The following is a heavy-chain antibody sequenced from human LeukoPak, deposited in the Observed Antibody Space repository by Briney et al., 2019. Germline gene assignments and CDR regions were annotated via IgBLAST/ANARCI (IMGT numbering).Heavy chain of an antibody. CDR3: ASLGAFSSNHVLRWFDP. D-gene: IGHD2/OR15-2a*01. V-gene: IGHV3-33*01. CDR1: RFNFNTYG. J-gene: IGHJ5*02. Sequence: GGSLRLSCVASRFNFNTYGMHWVRQAPGKGLEWMASIWYDGTNENYADSVKGRFTISRDNSKNTLYLQMNSLRGEDTAFYYCASLGAFSSNHVLRWFDPWGQGTLVTVSS. CDR2: IWYDGTNE.